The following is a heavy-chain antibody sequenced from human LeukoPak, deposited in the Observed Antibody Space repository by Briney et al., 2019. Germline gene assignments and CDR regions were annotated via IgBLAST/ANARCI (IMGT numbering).Heavy chain of an antibody. CDR2: LNPNSGGT. Sequence: ASVKVSCKASGYTITGYYMHWVRQAPGQGLEWMGWLNPNSGGTNYAQKFQGRVTMTRDTSISTAYMELSRLRSDDTAVYYCARAYSSSWYCWFDPWGQGTLVIVSS. CDR3: ARAYSSSWYCWFDP. D-gene: IGHD6-13*01. J-gene: IGHJ5*02. CDR1: GYTITGYY. V-gene: IGHV1-2*02.